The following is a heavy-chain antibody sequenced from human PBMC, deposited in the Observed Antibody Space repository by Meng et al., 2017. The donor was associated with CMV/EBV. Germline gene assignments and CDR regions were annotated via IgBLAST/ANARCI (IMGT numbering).Heavy chain of an antibody. CDR1: GYTFNGYY. J-gene: IGHJ6*02. CDR2: INPNSGGT. Sequence: ASVTVSCKASGYTFNGYYMHWVRQAPGQGLEWMGWINPNSGGTNYAQKFQGRVTMTRDTSISTAYMELSRLRSDDTAVYYCARGGERDSSGYRYGMDVWGQGTTVTVSS. V-gene: IGHV1-2*02. CDR3: ARGGERDSSGYRYGMDV. D-gene: IGHD3-22*01.